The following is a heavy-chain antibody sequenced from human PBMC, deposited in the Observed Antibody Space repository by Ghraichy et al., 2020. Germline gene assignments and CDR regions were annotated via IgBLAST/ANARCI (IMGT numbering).Heavy chain of an antibody. CDR2: IYYSGST. D-gene: IGHD5-24*01. V-gene: IGHV4-59*01. CDR3: ARDPVGNGYNYGGFDY. J-gene: IGHJ4*02. CDR1: GGSISSYY. Sequence: SETLSLTCTVSGGSISSYYWSWIRQPPGKGLEWIGYIYYSGSTNYNPSLKSRVTISVDTSKNQFSLKLSSVTAADTAVYYCARDPVGNGYNYGGFDYWGQGTLVTVSS.